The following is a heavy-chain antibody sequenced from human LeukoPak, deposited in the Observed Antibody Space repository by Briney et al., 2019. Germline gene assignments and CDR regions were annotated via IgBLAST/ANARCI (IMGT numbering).Heavy chain of an antibody. CDR3: ASGHIAAAGRNPFFDY. V-gene: IGHV4-59*08. D-gene: IGHD6-13*01. CDR2: IYYSGST. J-gene: IGHJ4*02. Sequence: PSETLSLTCTVSGGSFSSYYWSWIRQPPGKGLEWIGYIYYSGSTNYNPSLKSRVTISLDTSKNQFSLKLSSVTAADTAVYYCASGHIAAAGRNPFFDYWGQGTLVTVSS. CDR1: GGSFSSYY.